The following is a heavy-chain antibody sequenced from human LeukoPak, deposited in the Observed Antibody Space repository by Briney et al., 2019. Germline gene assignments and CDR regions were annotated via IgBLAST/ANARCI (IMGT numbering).Heavy chain of an antibody. CDR1: GFTFSSYS. CDR2: ISSRSSAI. J-gene: IGHJ4*02. Sequence: GGSLRLSCAASGFTFSSYSMNWVRQAPGKGLEWVSYISSRSSAIYYADSVKGRFTISRDNAKNSLYLQMNSLRAEDTAVYYCARDLKSEITMVRGVIIDWGQGTLVTVFS. D-gene: IGHD3-10*01. CDR3: ARDLKSEITMVRGVIID. V-gene: IGHV3-48*01.